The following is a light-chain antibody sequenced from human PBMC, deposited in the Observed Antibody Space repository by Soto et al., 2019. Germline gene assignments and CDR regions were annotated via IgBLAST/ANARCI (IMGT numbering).Light chain of an antibody. V-gene: IGKV1-39*01. CDR1: QPIGTS. CDR2: SAS. CDR3: LQGYNTFWT. J-gene: IGKJ1*01. Sequence: DIQMTQSPSSLSASVGDSVTVTCRASQPIGTSLHWYQRRAGKAPKVLISSASRLQSGVSSRFSGSGSGTHFTLTISSLRPEDSATYYCLQGYNTFWTFGQGTKVEIK.